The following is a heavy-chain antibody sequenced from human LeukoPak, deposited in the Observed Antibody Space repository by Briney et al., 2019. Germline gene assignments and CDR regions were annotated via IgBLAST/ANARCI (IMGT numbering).Heavy chain of an antibody. D-gene: IGHD3-10*01. CDR2: IYDSVST. J-gene: IGHJ5*02. CDR1: VASIRSSHYY. CDR3: GRHYGP. V-gene: IGHV4-39*01. Sequence: SETLSLTCTVSVASIRSSHYYWRWIRQPPGKGLEWIWSIYDSVSTYYNPSLKSRVTISVDTSKNQFYLQMNSVTAADTAVYYCGRHYGPWGQGTLVTVSS.